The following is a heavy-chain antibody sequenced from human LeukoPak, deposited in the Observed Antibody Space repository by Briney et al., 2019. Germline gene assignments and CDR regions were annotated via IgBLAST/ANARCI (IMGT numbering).Heavy chain of an antibody. CDR3: ARDQYCSSTSCYAGQYYFDY. V-gene: IGHV3-48*01. CDR1: GFTFSSYE. D-gene: IGHD2-2*01. J-gene: IGHJ4*02. CDR2: ISSSSSTI. Sequence: GGSLRLSCAASGFTFSSYEMNWVRQAPGKGLEWVSYISSSSSTIYYADSVKGRFTISRDNAKNSLYLQMNSLRAEDTAVYYCARDQYCSSTSCYAGQYYFDYWGQGTLVTVSS.